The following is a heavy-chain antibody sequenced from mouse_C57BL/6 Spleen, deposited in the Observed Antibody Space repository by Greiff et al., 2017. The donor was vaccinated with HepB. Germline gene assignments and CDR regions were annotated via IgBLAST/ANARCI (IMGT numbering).Heavy chain of an antibody. J-gene: IGHJ2*01. CDR1: GYAFSSSW. V-gene: IGHV1-82*01. D-gene: IGHD6-1*02. Sequence: VQLQQSGPELVKPGASVKISCKASGYAFSSSWMNWVKQRPGKGLEWIGRIYPGDGDTNYNGKFKGKSTLTADKSSSTAYMQLSSLTSEDSAVYFCARETASVLYDFDDWGQGTTLTVSS. CDR2: IYPGDGDT. CDR3: ARETASVLYDFDD.